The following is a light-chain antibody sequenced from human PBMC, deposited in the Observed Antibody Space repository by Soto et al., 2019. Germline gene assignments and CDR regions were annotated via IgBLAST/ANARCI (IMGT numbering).Light chain of an antibody. CDR1: QSVSSN. CDR2: GAS. Sequence: EIVMTQSPATLSVSPGERATLSCRASQSVSSNLAWYQQKPGQAPRLLIYGASTRATGIPARFSGSGSGTDFTLTIRSLQSEDFAVYYCQQYTNWPPWTFGQGTKVEIK. V-gene: IGKV3-15*01. CDR3: QQYTNWPPWT. J-gene: IGKJ1*01.